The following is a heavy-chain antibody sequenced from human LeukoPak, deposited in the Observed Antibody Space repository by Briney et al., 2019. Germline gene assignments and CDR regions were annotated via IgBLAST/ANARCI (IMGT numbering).Heavy chain of an antibody. V-gene: IGHV3-11*01. Sequence: GGSLRLSCAASGFTFSDYYMSWIRQAPGKGLEWVSYISSSGSTIYYADSVKGRFTISRDNAKNSLYLQMNSLRADDTGVSYCSSQPAAADVDYWGQGTLVTVSS. CDR1: GFTFSDYY. D-gene: IGHD2-2*01. CDR2: ISSSGSTI. J-gene: IGHJ4*02. CDR3: SSQPAAADVDY.